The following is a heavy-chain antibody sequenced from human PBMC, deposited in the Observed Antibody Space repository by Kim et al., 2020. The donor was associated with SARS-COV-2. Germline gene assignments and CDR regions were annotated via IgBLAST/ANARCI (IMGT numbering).Heavy chain of an antibody. J-gene: IGHJ6*02. D-gene: IGHD4-4*01. Sequence: ASVKVSCKASGYTFTSYGISWVRQAPGQGLEWMGWISAYNGNTNYAQKLQGRVTMTTDTSTSTAYMELRSLRFDDTAVYYCARDRPVTTGFDYYYGMDVWGQGTTVTVSS. CDR2: ISAYNGNT. CDR1: GYTFTSYG. CDR3: ARDRPVTTGFDYYYGMDV. V-gene: IGHV1-18*01.